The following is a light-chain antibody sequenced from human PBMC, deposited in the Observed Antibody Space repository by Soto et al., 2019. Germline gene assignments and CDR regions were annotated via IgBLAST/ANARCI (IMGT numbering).Light chain of an antibody. CDR1: QAISGY. J-gene: IGKJ2*01. CDR2: ATS. CDR3: QQLYSYPVT. V-gene: IGKV1-9*01. Sequence: DIQLTQSPSFLSASVGDRVTVTCRASQAISGYLAWYQQKPGKAPKLLIYATSTLQSGVPSRFSGRGSGTEFTLTISSLQPEDFATYYCQQLYSYPVTFGQGTKLEIK.